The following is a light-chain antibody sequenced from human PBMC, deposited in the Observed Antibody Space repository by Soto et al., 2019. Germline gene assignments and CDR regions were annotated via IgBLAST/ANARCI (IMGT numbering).Light chain of an antibody. CDR3: MQSSHLRT. V-gene: IGKV2-24*01. CDR1: ESLLHSDGNTY. CDR2: QIS. J-gene: IGKJ1*01. Sequence: DIVLTQTPLTASVTPGQPASFSCGSSESLLHSDGNTYLSWLHQRPGQPTRLLIYQISKQFSGVPDRFSGSGAGTNFTLKISRVEVECVGTFFCMQSSHLRTFGQGTKVEI.